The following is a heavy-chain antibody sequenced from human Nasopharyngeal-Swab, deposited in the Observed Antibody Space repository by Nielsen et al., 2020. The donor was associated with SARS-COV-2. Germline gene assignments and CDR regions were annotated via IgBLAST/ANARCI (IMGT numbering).Heavy chain of an antibody. CDR3: ARDKRGKAAAGPSSFDY. Sequence: VRQAPGKGLEWVAAIWYDGSNKYYADPVKGRFTISRDNSKNTLYLQMNSLRAEDTAVYYCARDKRGKAAAGPSSFDYWGQGTLVTVSS. V-gene: IGHV3-33*01. D-gene: IGHD6-13*01. J-gene: IGHJ4*02. CDR2: IWYDGSNK.